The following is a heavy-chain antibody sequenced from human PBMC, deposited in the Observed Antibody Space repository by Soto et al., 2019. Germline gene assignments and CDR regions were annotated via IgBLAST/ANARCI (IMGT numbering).Heavy chain of an antibody. D-gene: IGHD5-18*01. Sequence: SETLSLTCTVSGGSISSGGYYWSWIRQHPGKGLEWIGYIYYSGSTYYNPSLKSRVTISVDTSKNQFSLKLSSVTAADTAVYYCARDLHTAGPYYYYYYGMDVWGQGTTVTVS. J-gene: IGHJ6*02. CDR2: IYYSGST. CDR1: GGSISSGGYY. CDR3: ARDLHTAGPYYYYYYGMDV. V-gene: IGHV4-31*03.